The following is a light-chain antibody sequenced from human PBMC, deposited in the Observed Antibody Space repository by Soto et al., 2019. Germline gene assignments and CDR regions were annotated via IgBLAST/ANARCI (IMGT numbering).Light chain of an antibody. Sequence: DIVMTQSPDSLAVSLGERATINCKSSQSVLYSSNNKNYLAWYQQKPGQPPKLTIYWATTRESGVPDRLSGRGSATDFTLTISSLQAEDVAVYYCQQYYSSPYTFGQGTKLEIK. V-gene: IGKV4-1*01. CDR3: QQYYSSPYT. CDR2: WAT. J-gene: IGKJ2*01. CDR1: QSVLYSSNNKNY.